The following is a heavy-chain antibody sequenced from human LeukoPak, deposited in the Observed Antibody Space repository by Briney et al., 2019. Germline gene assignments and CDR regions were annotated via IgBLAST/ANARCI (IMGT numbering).Heavy chain of an antibody. CDR1: GFTSGDNA. J-gene: IGHJ4*02. CDR2: IRSKAYGGTT. Sequence: GRSLRLSCTASGFTSGDNAMTWFRQAPGKGLEWVGFIRSKAYGGTTEFAASVKGRFTISRDDSKSIAYLQMNSLKTEDTAVYYCTASSGWHYFGYWGQGTLVTVSS. V-gene: IGHV3-49*03. CDR3: TASSGWHYFGY. D-gene: IGHD6-19*01.